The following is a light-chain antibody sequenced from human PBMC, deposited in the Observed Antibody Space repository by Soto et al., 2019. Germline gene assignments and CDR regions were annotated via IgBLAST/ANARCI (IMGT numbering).Light chain of an antibody. CDR2: RVS. J-gene: IGKJ1*01. CDR3: QHYDNLLWT. CDR1: QSVSSTN. Sequence: ENVLTQSPGTLSLSPGERATLSCRASQSVSSTNSAWYQQKPGQAPRLLIYRVSNRATGIPDRFSGSGSGTDFTLTISRLDPEDFAVYYCQHYDNLLWTFGQGTKVEV. V-gene: IGKV3-20*01.